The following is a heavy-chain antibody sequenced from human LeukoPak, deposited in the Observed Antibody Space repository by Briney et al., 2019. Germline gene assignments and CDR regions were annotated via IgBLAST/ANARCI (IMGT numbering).Heavy chain of an antibody. D-gene: IGHD2-15*01. Sequence: NPSETLSLTCTVSGGSISSYYWSWIRQPPGKGLEWIRYISYSGSTNYNPSLKSRVTISVDTSKNQFSPKLSSVTAADTAVYYCARDFRHCSGGSCHNWFDPWGQGTLVTVSS. CDR1: GGSISSYY. V-gene: IGHV4-59*01. CDR3: ARDFRHCSGGSCHNWFDP. J-gene: IGHJ5*02. CDR2: ISYSGST.